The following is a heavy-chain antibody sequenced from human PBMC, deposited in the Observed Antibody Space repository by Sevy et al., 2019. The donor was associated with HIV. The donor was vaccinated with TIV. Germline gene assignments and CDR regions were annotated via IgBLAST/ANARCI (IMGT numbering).Heavy chain of an antibody. CDR2: IYSSGSGST. J-gene: IGHJ4*02. D-gene: IGHD1-26*01. CDR1: GGSISTYY. CDR3: ARGYLSEQLDY. V-gene: IGHV4-59*01. Sequence: SETLSLTCTVSGGSISTYYWSWIRQPPGKGLEWVGYIYSSGSGSTNYNPSLKSRVTISVDMPKNQFSLRVSSVTVADTAVYYCARGYLSEQLDYWGQGTLVTVSS.